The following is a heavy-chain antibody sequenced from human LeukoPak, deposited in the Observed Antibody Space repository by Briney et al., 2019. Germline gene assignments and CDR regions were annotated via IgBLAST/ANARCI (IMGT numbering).Heavy chain of an antibody. CDR3: ARTHYYGMDV. V-gene: IGHV4-31*01. CDR1: GCSISSGGYY. J-gene: IGHJ6*02. Sequence: PSQTLSLTCTVSGCSISSGGYYWSWIPQHQGKDLEWIRYIYYSGSTYYTPSLKSPVTISVDTSKNHFSLKLGCVTAAGTGVYYCARTHYYGMDVWGQGTTVTVSS. CDR2: IYYSGST.